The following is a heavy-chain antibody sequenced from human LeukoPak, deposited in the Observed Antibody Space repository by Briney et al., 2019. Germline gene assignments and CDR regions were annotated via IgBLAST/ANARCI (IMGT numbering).Heavy chain of an antibody. Sequence: SETLSLTCTVSGGSISSYYWSWIRQPPGKGLEWIGYIYYSGSTNYNPSLKSRVTISVDTSKNQFSLNLDSVTAADTAVYYCATKVGVNSGEDWGQGTLVTVSS. D-gene: IGHD1-26*01. J-gene: IGHJ4*02. CDR2: IYYSGST. CDR3: ATKVGVNSGED. V-gene: IGHV4-59*12. CDR1: GGSISSYY.